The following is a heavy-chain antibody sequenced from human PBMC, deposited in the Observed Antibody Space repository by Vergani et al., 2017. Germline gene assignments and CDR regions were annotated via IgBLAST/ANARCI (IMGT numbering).Heavy chain of an antibody. CDR3: ANLGYCSTTSCYEAAFDI. V-gene: IGHV1-2*02. CDR2: INPNSGGT. CDR1: GYTFTGYY. D-gene: IGHD2-2*01. Sequence: QVQLVQSGAEVKKPGASVKVSCKASGYTFTGYYMHWVRQAPGQGLEWMGWINPNSGGTNYAQKFQGRVTMTRDTSMCTAYMELSRLRSDDTAVYYCANLGYCSTTSCYEAAFDIWGEGTMVTVSS. J-gene: IGHJ3*02.